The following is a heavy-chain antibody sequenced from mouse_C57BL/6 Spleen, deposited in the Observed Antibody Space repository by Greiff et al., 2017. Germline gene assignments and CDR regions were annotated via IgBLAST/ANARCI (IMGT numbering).Heavy chain of an antibody. D-gene: IGHD1-1*01. Sequence: EVQLVESGPGLVKPSQSLSLTCSVTGYSITSGYYWNWIRQFPGNKLEWMGYISYDGSNNYNPSLKNRISITRDTSKNQFFLKLNSVTTEDTATYYCASDYYGSYWGQGTTLTVSS. CDR2: ISYDGSN. CDR3: ASDYYGSY. CDR1: GYSITSGYY. J-gene: IGHJ2*01. V-gene: IGHV3-6*01.